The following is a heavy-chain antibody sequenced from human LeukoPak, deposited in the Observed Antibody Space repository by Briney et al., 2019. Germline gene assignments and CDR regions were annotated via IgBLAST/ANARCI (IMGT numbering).Heavy chain of an antibody. V-gene: IGHV4-59*08. CDR1: GASISSYY. CDR2: MYNSGDT. J-gene: IGHJ4*02. CDR3: ARGLWGDYGDYGLSPYYFDY. D-gene: IGHD4-17*01. Sequence: SETLSLTCTVSGASISSYYWSWIRQPPGKGLGWIGYMYNSGDTNYNPSLKSRVTISVDTSKNQFSLKLTSVTAADTAVYYCARGLWGDYGDYGLSPYYFDYWGQGTLVTVSS.